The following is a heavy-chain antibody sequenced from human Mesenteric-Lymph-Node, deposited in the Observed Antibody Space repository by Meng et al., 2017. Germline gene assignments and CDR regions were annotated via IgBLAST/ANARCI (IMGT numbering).Heavy chain of an antibody. CDR1: GFTFSSYA. CDR3: AKYPRLINYYDSSGFDI. Sequence: GGSLRLSCAASGFTFSSYAMSWVRQAPGKGLEWVSAISGSGGSTYYADSVKGRFTISRDNSKNTLYLQMSSLRAEDTAVYYCAKYPRLINYYDSSGFDIWGQGTMVTVSS. D-gene: IGHD3-22*01. V-gene: IGHV3-23*01. CDR2: ISGSGGST. J-gene: IGHJ3*02.